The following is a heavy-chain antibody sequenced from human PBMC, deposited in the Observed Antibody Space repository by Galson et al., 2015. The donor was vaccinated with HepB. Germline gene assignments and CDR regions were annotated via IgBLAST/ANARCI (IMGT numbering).Heavy chain of an antibody. CDR2: INTNTGNP. D-gene: IGHD5-24*01. CDR1: GYTFTSYA. J-gene: IGHJ4*02. CDR3: ARDPSLRDGYRKGGPFDY. Sequence: SVKVSCKASGYTFTSYAMDWVRQAPGQGLEWMGWINTNTGNPTYAQGFTGRFVFSLDTSVSTAYLQISSLKAEDTAVYYCARDPSLRDGYRKGGPFDYWGQGTPVTVSS. V-gene: IGHV7-4-1*02.